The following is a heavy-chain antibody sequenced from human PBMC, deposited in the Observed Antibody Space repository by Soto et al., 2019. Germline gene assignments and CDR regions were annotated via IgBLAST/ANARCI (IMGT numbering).Heavy chain of an antibody. D-gene: IGHD3-10*01. V-gene: IGHV6-1*01. CDR1: GDSVSSSRAA. CDR3: AREDSAGTNGAFDL. CDR2: TYYRSRWYN. J-gene: IGHJ3*01. Sequence: SQTLSLTCAISGDSVSSSRAAWGWIRQSPSRGLEWLGRTYYRSRWYNDYADSVKSRITIKPDTYRNQLSLQLISATPEDTAVYYCAREDSAGTNGAFDLRGHGTLVTGSS.